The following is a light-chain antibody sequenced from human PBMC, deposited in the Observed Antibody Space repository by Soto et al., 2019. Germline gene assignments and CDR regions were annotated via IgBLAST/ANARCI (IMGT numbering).Light chain of an antibody. J-gene: IGKJ5*01. CDR3: QQRSNWPPGSIT. V-gene: IGKV3-11*01. CDR1: HSFNIR. Sequence: EILLTQSPGTLSFYPGERATLSCRCIHSFNIRLAWYKHKPGQAPRLLLYDAFKRATGIPARFSGSGSGTDFTLTISSLEPEDFAVYYCQQRSNWPPGSITFGQGTRLEIK. CDR2: DAF.